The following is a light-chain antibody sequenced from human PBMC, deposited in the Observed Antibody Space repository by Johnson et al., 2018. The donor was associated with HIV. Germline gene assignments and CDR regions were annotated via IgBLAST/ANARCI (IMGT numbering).Light chain of an antibody. J-gene: IGLJ1*01. CDR1: SSNIGNNY. V-gene: IGLV1-51*01. Sequence: QSVLTQPPSVSAAPGQKVTISCSGSSSNIGNNYVSWYQQLPGTAPKLLIYDNNKRPSGIPDRFSGSKSGTSATLDITGLQTGDEADYYCGTWDSSLSAGEYVFGTGTKGTVL. CDR2: DNN. CDR3: GTWDSSLSAGEYV.